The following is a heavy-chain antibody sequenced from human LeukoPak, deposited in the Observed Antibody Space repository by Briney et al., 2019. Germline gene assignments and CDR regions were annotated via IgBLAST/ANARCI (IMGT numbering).Heavy chain of an antibody. CDR1: GFTFSTYW. CDR2: IKPDGSEK. V-gene: IGHV3-7*04. J-gene: IGHJ6*02. CDR3: ARFGVPYGVDV. D-gene: IGHD3-16*01. Sequence: GGSLRLSCAASGFTFSTYWMSWVRQGPGKGLEWVANIKPDGSEKYYVDSLKGRFTISRDNAKNSLYLQVNSLRVEDTAVYYCARFGVPYGVDVWGQGTTVTVSS.